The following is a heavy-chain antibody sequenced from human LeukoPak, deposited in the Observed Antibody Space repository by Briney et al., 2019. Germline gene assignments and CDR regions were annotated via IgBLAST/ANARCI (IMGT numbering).Heavy chain of an antibody. CDR3: ARLYYDSSGYYQICYFDY. J-gene: IGHJ4*02. D-gene: IGHD3-22*01. V-gene: IGHV4-39*01. Sequence: SETLSLTCTVSGGSISSSSYYWGWIRQPPGKGLEWIGSIYYSGSTYCNPSLKSRVAISVDTSKNQFSLNLSSVTAADTAVYYCARLYYDSSGYYQICYFDYWGQGTLVTVSS. CDR2: IYYSGST. CDR1: GGSISSSSYY.